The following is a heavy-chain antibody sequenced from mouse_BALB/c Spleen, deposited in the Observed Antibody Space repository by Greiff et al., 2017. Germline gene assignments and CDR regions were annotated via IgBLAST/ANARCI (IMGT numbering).Heavy chain of an antibody. D-gene: IGHD2-3*01. Sequence: EVQLVESGGGLVQPGGSLKLSCAASGFTFSSYGMSWVRQTPDKRLELVATINSNGGSTYYPDSVKGRFTISRDNAKNTLYLQMSSLKSEDTAMYYCARDGGYDGYYFAWFAYWGQGTLVTVSA. CDR2: INSNGGST. CDR3: ARDGGYDGYYFAWFAY. V-gene: IGHV5-6-3*01. CDR1: GFTFSSYG. J-gene: IGHJ3*01.